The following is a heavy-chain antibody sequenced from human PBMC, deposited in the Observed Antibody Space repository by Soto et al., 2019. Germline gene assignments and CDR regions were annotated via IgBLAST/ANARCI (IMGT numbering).Heavy chain of an antibody. J-gene: IGHJ4*02. D-gene: IGHD4-17*01. CDR1: GGSISSYY. CDR3: AKDARTEGFDY. V-gene: IGHV4-59*01. Sequence: PSETLSLTCTVSGGSISSYYWSWIRQPPGKGLEWIGYIYYSGSTNYNPSLKSRVTISVDTSKNQFSLKLSSVTAADTAVYYCAKDARTEGFDYWGQGTLVTVSS. CDR2: IYYSGST.